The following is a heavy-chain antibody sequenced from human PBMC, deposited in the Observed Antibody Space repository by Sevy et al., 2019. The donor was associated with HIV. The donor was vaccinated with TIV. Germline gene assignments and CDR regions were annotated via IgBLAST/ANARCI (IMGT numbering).Heavy chain of an antibody. CDR2: ISFDGSNK. J-gene: IGHJ6*02. D-gene: IGHD3-3*01. CDR3: AKLGEWLFMPNYYYGMDV. CDR1: GFIFSNYG. V-gene: IGHV3-30*18. Sequence: GGSLRLPCAASGFIFSNYGMEWVRQAPGKGLEWVAVISFDGSNKYYADSVKGRFTISRDNSKNTVYLQMNSLRTEDTALYYCAKLGEWLFMPNYYYGMDVWGQGTTVTVSS.